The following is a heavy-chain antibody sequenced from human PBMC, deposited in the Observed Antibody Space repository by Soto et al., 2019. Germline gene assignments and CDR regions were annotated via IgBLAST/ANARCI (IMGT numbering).Heavy chain of an antibody. V-gene: IGHV4-30-2*01. CDR2: IYHSGRT. D-gene: IGHD3-22*01. CDR1: GGSISSGGYS. J-gene: IGHJ3*02. Sequence: SETLSLTCAVSGGSISSGGYSWSWIRQPPGKGLEWIGYIYHSGRTYYNPSLKSRVTISVDRSKNQFSLKLSSVNAADTAVYYCFRAGYYDSSDAFDIRAQRTMVAVS. CDR3: FRAGYYDSSDAFDI.